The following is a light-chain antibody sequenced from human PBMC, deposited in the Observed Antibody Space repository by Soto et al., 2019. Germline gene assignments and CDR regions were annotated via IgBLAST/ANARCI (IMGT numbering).Light chain of an antibody. CDR2: DAS. Sequence: EIVLTQSPATLSLSPGERATLSCRASQSVSSYLAWYQQKPGQAPRLLIYDASNRATGIPARFSGSGSGTDFTLTISSLEPEDVAVYYCQQRSNWPVTVGQGTEVEIK. V-gene: IGKV3-11*01. CDR3: QQRSNWPVT. J-gene: IGKJ1*01. CDR1: QSVSSY.